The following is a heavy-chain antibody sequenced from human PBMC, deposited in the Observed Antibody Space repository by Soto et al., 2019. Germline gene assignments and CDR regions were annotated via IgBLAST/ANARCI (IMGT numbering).Heavy chain of an antibody. J-gene: IGHJ1*01. Sequence: QVQVQQWGAGLVKPSETLSLTCAVHGGSFSGFYWSWIRQPPGKGLEYIGEINHIGITNYNPSLKSRVTISVDTSENQISLKLNSVTAADTAVYYCTRGYAVNWHTPHYWGQGTLVTVSS. CDR1: GGSFSGFY. D-gene: IGHD4-4*01. CDR3: TRGYAVNWHTPHY. CDR2: INHIGIT. V-gene: IGHV4-34*01.